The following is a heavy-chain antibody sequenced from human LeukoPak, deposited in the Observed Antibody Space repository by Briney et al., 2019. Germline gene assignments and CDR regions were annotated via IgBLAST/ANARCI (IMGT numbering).Heavy chain of an antibody. CDR1: GGSISSSSYY. Sequence: SETLSLTCTVSGGSISSSSYYWGWIRQPPGKGLEWIGSIYYGGSTYYNPSLKSRVTISVDTSKNQFSLKLSSVTAADTAVYYCARNEWELNFDYWGQGTLVTVSS. J-gene: IGHJ4*02. V-gene: IGHV4-39*01. CDR2: IYYGGST. D-gene: IGHD1-26*01. CDR3: ARNEWELNFDY.